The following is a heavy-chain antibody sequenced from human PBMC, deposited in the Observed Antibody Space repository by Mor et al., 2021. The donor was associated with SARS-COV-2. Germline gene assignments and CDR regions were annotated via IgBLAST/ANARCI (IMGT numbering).Heavy chain of an antibody. CDR3: AREHPMTTALDI. Sequence: WVAVISYDGSNKYYADSVKGRFTISRDNSKNTLYLQMNSLRAEDTAVYYCAREHPMTTALDI. CDR2: ISYDGSNK. D-gene: IGHD4-17*01. V-gene: IGHV3-30*01. J-gene: IGHJ3*02.